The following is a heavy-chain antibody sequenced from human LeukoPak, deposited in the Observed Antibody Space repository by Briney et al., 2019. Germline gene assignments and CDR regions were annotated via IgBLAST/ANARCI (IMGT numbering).Heavy chain of an antibody. V-gene: IGHV4-38-2*02. CDR2: IYHSGST. CDR3: ARWHSHGRYFDY. J-gene: IGHJ4*02. D-gene: IGHD2-21*01. Sequence: SETLSLTCTVSGYSISSGYDWGWIRQPPGKGLEWIGSIYHSGSTYYNPSLKSRVTISVDTSKNQFSLKLSSVTAVDTAVYYCARWHSHGRYFDYWGQGALVTVSS. CDR1: GYSISSGYD.